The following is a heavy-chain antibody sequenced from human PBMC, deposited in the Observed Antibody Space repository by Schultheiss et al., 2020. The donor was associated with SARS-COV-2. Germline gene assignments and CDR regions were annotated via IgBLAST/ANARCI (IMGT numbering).Heavy chain of an antibody. Sequence: GSLRLSCAASGFTFSSYAMRWVRQAPGKGLEWIGSIYYSRSTYYNPSLKSRVTISVDTSKNQFSLKLSSVTAADTAVYYCASQRPYSGRGYWGQGTLVTVSS. V-gene: IGHV4-38-2*01. CDR2: IYYSRST. J-gene: IGHJ4*02. CDR3: ASQRPYSGRGY. D-gene: IGHD1-26*01. CDR1: GFTFSSYA.